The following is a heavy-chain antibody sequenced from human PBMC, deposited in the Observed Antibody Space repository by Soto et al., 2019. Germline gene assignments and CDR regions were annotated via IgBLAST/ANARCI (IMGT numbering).Heavy chain of an antibody. CDR3: VKDESINWYSGHFRH. D-gene: IGHD6-13*01. J-gene: IGHJ1*01. CDR1: GFTFDDYA. Sequence: GGSLRLSCAASGFTFDDYAMHWVRQAPGKGLEWVSGINWNSGSIGYGDSVKGRFAISRDNAKNSLHLQMNSLSAEDTAFYYCVKDESINWYSGHFRHWGQGTLVTVSS. CDR2: INWNSGSI. V-gene: IGHV3-9*01.